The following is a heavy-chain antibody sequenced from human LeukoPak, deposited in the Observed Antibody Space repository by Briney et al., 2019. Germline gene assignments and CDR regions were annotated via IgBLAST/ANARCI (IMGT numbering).Heavy chain of an antibody. CDR2: IWYDGGNK. Sequence: PGGSLRLSCAASGFTFSNYGMHWVRQAPGKGLEWVAVIWYDGGNKYYADSVKGRFTISRDNSKNTLYLQMNSLRAEDTAIYYCTKHITTDATTPFYYGMDVWGQGTTVTVSS. J-gene: IGHJ6*02. V-gene: IGHV3-33*06. CDR3: TKHITTDATTPFYYGMDV. D-gene: IGHD3-22*01. CDR1: GFTFSNYG.